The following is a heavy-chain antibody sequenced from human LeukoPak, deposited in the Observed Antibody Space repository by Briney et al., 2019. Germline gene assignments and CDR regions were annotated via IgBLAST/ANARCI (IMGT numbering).Heavy chain of an antibody. CDR1: GFTFSGYG. J-gene: IGHJ3*02. V-gene: IGHV3-20*04. Sequence: GGSLRLSCAASGFTFSGYGMSWVRQAPGKGLEWVSGINWNGVSTDHADSVKGRFTISRDNAKNSLYLQMSSLRAEDTALYYCARDGADSAFDIWGQGTMVTVSS. D-gene: IGHD3/OR15-3a*01. CDR2: INWNGVST. CDR3: ARDGADSAFDI.